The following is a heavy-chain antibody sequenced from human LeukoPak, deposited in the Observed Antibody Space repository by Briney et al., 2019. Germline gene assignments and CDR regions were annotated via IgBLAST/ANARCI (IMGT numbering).Heavy chain of an antibody. J-gene: IGHJ4*02. Sequence: EXXVSMNPNSHNPGYAQKFQGRLTMTKNTSISTAYMELSSLRSEDTAVYYCARPLTGRKIDYWGQGTLVTVSS. D-gene: IGHD1-14*01. V-gene: IGHV1-8*01. CDR2: MNPNSHNP. CDR3: ARPLTGRKIDY.